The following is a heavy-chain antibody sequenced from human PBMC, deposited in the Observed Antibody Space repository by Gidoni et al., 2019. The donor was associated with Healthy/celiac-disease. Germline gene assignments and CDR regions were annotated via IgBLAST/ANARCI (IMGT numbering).Heavy chain of an antibody. CDR2: IYPGDPDT. Sequence: VQLVQSGAEVKKQGGSLKSACKGYGYSFPSYWIGWVRQMPGKGLEWMGIIYPGDPDTRYRPSFQGQVTISADKSISTAYLQWSSLKASDTAMYYCARVDTAMVTGYWGQGTLVTVSS. V-gene: IGHV5-51*03. CDR3: ARVDTAMVTGY. D-gene: IGHD5-18*01. CDR1: GYSFPSYW. J-gene: IGHJ4*02.